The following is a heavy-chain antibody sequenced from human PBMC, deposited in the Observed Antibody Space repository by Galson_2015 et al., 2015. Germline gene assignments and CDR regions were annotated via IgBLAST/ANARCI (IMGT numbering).Heavy chain of an antibody. V-gene: IGHV1-46*01. CDR3: ARTTKEDYYYYGMDV. J-gene: IGHJ6*02. CDR2: INPSGGST. CDR1: GYTFTSYY. Sequence: SVKVSCKASGYTFTSYYMHWVRQAPGQGLEWMGIINPSGGSTSYAQKFQGRVTMTRDTSTSTVYMELSSLRSEDTAVYYCARTTKEDYYYYGMDVWGQGTTVTVSS. D-gene: IGHD4-11*01.